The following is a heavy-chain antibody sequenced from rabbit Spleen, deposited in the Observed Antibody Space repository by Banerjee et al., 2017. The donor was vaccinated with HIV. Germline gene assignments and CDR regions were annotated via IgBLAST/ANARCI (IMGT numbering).Heavy chain of an antibody. CDR1: GFSFSGYYD. D-gene: IGHD7-1*01. V-gene: IGHV1S40*01. CDR3: ARDTGNGIYLNL. J-gene: IGHJ4*01. CDR2: INTGNDNT. Sequence: QSLEESGGGLVKPGASLTLTCTASGFSFSGYYDMCWVRQAPGKGLEWIACINTGNDNTYYATWAKGRFTISKTSSTTVDLKMTSLTAADTATYFFARDTGNGIYLNLWGPGTLVTVS.